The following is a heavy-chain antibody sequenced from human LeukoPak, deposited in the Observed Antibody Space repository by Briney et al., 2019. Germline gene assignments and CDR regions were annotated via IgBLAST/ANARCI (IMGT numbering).Heavy chain of an antibody. V-gene: IGHV1-2*02. D-gene: IGHD3-22*01. CDR1: GYTFTGDY. CDR3: ARTSAAIDYYDSSGYQDY. J-gene: IGHJ4*02. Sequence: ASVKVSCKASGYTFTGDYMHWVRQAPGQGLEWMGWINPNSGGTNYAQKFQGRVTMTRDTSISTAYMELSRLRSDDTAVYYCARTSAAIDYYDSSGYQDYWGQGTLVTVSS. CDR2: INPNSGGT.